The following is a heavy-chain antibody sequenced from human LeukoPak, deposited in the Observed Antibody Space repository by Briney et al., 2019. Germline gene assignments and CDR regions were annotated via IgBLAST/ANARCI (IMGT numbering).Heavy chain of an antibody. CDR2: INSDGSST. CDR1: GFIFSSYW. CDR3: ARAIVGNDY. D-gene: IGHD1-26*01. V-gene: IGHV3-74*01. Sequence: PGGSLRLSCAASGFIFSSYWMHRIRQAPGKGLVWLSRINSDGSSTTYADSVKGRFTISRDNAKNTLYLQMNSLRAEDTAVYYCARAIVGNDYWGQGTLVTVSS. J-gene: IGHJ4*02.